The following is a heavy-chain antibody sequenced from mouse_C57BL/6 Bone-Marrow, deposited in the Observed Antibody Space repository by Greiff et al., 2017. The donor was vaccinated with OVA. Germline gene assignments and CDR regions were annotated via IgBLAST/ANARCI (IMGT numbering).Heavy chain of an antibody. D-gene: IGHD2-3*01. J-gene: IGHJ4*01. CDR2: VYPYNGGT. Sequence: VQLQQSGPVLVKPGPSVKISCKASGFTFTDYYMHWVKQSHGKSLEWIGLVYPYNGGTSYNQKVKGKATLTVDTSSSTAYMELNSLTSEDSAVYHWARSKDGYPYYYAMDYWGQGTSVTVSS. CDR1: GFTFTDYY. V-gene: IGHV1-36*01. CDR3: ARSKDGYPYYYAMDY.